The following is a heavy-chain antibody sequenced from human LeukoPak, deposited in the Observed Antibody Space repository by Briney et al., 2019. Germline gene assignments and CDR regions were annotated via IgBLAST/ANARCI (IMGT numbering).Heavy chain of an antibody. CDR3: AKELYYYDSSGSFDY. J-gene: IGHJ4*02. Sequence: GASLRLSCAASGFAFSSHAMSWVRQAPGKGLEWVSGIGVGGGDTYYADSVKGRFTISRDNSKNTLYLQMNSLRAEDTAVYYCAKELYYYDSSGSFDYWGQRTLVAVSS. V-gene: IGHV3-23*01. CDR2: IGVGGGDT. D-gene: IGHD3-22*01. CDR1: GFAFSSHA.